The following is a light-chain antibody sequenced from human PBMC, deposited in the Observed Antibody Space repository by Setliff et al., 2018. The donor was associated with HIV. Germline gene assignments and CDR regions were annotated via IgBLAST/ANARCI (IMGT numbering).Light chain of an antibody. CDR2: QAS. Sequence: QSALAQPASVSGSPGQSITISCTGTSGGVGRYNLVSWYQQQPGKPPKLMIYQASKRPSGVSNRFSGSKSGNTASLTISGLQAEDEADYYCCSNTGSNTYVFGTGTQLTVL. CDR3: CSNTGSNTYV. J-gene: IGLJ1*01. CDR1: SGGVGRYNL. V-gene: IGLV2-23*01.